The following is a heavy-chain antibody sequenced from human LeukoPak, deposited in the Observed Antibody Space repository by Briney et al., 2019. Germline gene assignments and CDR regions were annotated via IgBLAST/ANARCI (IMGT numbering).Heavy chain of an antibody. Sequence: ASVKVSCKPSVYTFTSYDINWVRQTAGQGLEWMGWMNPISGNTGFGQKFQGRVTMTRNPSISTAYMELSSLRSEDTPVYYCARSGWGGEIDYWGQGTLVTVSS. CDR2: MNPISGNT. J-gene: IGHJ4*02. D-gene: IGHD3-16*01. CDR3: ARSGWGGEIDY. V-gene: IGHV1-8*01. CDR1: VYTFTSYD.